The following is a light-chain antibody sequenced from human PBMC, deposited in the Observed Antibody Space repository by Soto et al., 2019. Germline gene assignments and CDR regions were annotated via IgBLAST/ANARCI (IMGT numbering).Light chain of an antibody. CDR2: EVS. J-gene: IGLJ2*01. CDR1: SSDVGGYNS. V-gene: IGLV2-14*01. Sequence: QSVLTQPASVSGSPGQSITISCTGTSSDVGGYNSVSWYQHHPDKAPRLMIYEVSLRPSTVSSRFSGSKSGNTASLTISVLQAEDEADYYCSSYSSSSTLFGGGTKLTVL. CDR3: SSYSSSSTL.